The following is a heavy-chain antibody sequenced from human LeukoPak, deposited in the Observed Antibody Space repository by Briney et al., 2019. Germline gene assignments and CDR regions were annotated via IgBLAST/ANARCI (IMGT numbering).Heavy chain of an antibody. CDR1: GCTFTSYG. CDR3: ARRVTAIGYYYYGMDV. Sequence: AASVKVSCKASGCTFTSYGISWVRQAPGQGLEWMGWISAYNGNTNYAQKLQGRVTMTTDTPTSTAYMELRSLRSDDTAVYYCARRVTAIGYYYYGMDVWGQGTTVTVSS. V-gene: IGHV1-18*01. CDR2: ISAYNGNT. J-gene: IGHJ6*02. D-gene: IGHD2-21*02.